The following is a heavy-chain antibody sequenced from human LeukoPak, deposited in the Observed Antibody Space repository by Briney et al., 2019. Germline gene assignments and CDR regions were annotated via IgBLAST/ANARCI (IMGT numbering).Heavy chain of an antibody. J-gene: IGHJ4*02. V-gene: IGHV3-53*01. Sequence: PGGSLRLSCAASGFTVSSSYMTWVRQAPGKGLEWVSVIYSGGSTYYADSVKGRFTISRDNAKNSLYLQMNSLRAEDTAVYYCARVTGSYYGPHRIYFDYWGQGTLVTVSS. CDR2: IYSGGST. CDR1: GFTVSSSY. D-gene: IGHD1-26*01. CDR3: ARVTGSYYGPHRIYFDY.